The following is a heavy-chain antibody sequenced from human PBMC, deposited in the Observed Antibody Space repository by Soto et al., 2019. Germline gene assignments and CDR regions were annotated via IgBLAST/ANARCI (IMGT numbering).Heavy chain of an antibody. CDR3: ALLTPLVNTIDY. CDR1: GGSISSYY. J-gene: IGHJ4*02. D-gene: IGHD3-9*01. V-gene: IGHV4-59*01. CDR2: IYYSGST. Sequence: QVQLQESGPGLVKPSETLSLTCTVSGGSISSYYWSWIRQPPGKGLEWIGYIYYSGSTNYNPSLKSRVTISVDTSKNQFSLKLSSVTAADTAVYYCALLTPLVNTIDYWGQGTLVTVSS.